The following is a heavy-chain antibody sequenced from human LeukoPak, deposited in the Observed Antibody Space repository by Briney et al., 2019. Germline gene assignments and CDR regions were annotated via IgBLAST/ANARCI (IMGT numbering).Heavy chain of an antibody. CDR1: GYSISSGYY. D-gene: IGHD3-3*01. CDR2: IYHSGST. CDR3: ARHKSSEWGAGDFDY. J-gene: IGHJ4*02. V-gene: IGHV4-38-2*01. Sequence: SETLSLTCAVSGYSISSGYYWGWIRQPPGKGLEWIGSIYHSGSTYYNTSLKSRVTISVDTSKNQFSLKLSSVTAADTAVYYCARHKSSEWGAGDFDYWGQGTLVSVSS.